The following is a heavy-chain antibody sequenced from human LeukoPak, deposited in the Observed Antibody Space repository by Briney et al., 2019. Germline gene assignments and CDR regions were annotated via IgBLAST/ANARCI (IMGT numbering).Heavy chain of an antibody. CDR3: ARSQPYCISTSCYGPGDY. Sequence: KSGGSLRLSCAASGFTFSSYAMHWVRQAPGQGLEWMGIINPSGGSISDAQRFQGRVTMTRDTSTRTFYMELSSLRPEDTAVYYCARSQPYCISTSCYGPGDYWGQGTLVTVSS. J-gene: IGHJ4*02. V-gene: IGHV1-46*01. CDR1: GFTFSSYA. CDR2: INPSGGSI. D-gene: IGHD2-2*01.